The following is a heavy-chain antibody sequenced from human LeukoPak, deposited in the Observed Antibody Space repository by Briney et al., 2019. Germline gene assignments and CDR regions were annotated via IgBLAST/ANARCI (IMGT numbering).Heavy chain of an antibody. CDR1: GDTLTELS. Sequence: ASVKVSCKVSGDTLTELSMHWVRQAPGKGLEWMGGFDPKEGERVYAQNFQGRFTMTEDTSSGTAYMELSRLRSDDTAVYHCARDIVVVPAAIGPDYWGQGTLVTVSS. V-gene: IGHV1-24*01. CDR2: FDPKEGER. J-gene: IGHJ4*02. D-gene: IGHD2-2*01. CDR3: ARDIVVVPAAIGPDY.